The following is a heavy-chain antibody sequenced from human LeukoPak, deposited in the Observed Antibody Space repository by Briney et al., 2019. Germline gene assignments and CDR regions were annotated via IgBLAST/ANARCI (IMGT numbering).Heavy chain of an antibody. CDR3: AGARIAVAFDY. Sequence: GGSLRLSCAASGFTFSRYWMHWVRQAPGKGLMWVSRISPDGSTTLYADSVKGRFTISRDNAKNSLYLQMNSLRAEDTAVYYCAGARIAVAFDYWGQGTLVTVSS. J-gene: IGHJ4*02. V-gene: IGHV3-74*03. CDR1: GFTFSRYW. CDR2: ISPDGSTT. D-gene: IGHD6-19*01.